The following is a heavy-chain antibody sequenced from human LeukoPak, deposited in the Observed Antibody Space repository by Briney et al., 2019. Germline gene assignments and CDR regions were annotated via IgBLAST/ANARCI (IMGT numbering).Heavy chain of an antibody. CDR2: ISGDGGST. J-gene: IGHJ4*02. D-gene: IGHD2-21*02. V-gene: IGHV3-43*02. CDR1: GFTFDDYA. Sequence: PGGSLRLSCAASGFTFDDYAMHWVRQAPGKGLEWVSLISGDGGSTYYADSVKGRYTISRDNSKNSLYLQMNSLRAEDTALYYCAKDGVDSMGIDYWGQGTLVTVSS. CDR3: AKDGVDSMGIDY.